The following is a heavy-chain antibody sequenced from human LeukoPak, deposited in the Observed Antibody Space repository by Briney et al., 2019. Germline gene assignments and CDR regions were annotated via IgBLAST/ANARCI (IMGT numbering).Heavy chain of an antibody. CDR1: GGTFSSYA. V-gene: IGHV1-69*06. J-gene: IGHJ4*02. CDR3: ARARSWYIVDY. Sequence: SVKASCKASGGTFSSYAISWVRQAPGQGLEWMGGIIPIFGTANYAQKFQGRVTITADKSTSTAYMEMSSLRSEDTAVYYCARARSWYIVDYWGQGTLVTVSS. CDR2: IIPIFGTA. D-gene: IGHD6-13*01.